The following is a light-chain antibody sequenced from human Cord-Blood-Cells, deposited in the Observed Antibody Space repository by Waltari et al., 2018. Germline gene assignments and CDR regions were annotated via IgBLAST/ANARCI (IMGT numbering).Light chain of an antibody. CDR2: AGS. CDR1: SSDVGSYNL. J-gene: IGLJ3*02. CDR3: CSYAGSSTWV. V-gene: IGLV2-23*01. Sequence: QSALTQPASVSGSPGQSITISCTGTSSDVGSYNLVSWYQQHPGKAPKLMIYAGSKXXXXXXXXXXXXXXXXXXXXTXSGLQXEXEADYYCCSYAGSSTWVFGGGTKLTVL.